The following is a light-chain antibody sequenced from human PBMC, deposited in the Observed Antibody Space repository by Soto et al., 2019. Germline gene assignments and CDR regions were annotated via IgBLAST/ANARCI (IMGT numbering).Light chain of an antibody. CDR3: SSYTSSSSVI. CDR1: SSDVGAYDY. V-gene: IGLV2-14*01. CDR2: DVN. Sequence: QSALTQPASVSGSPGQSIAISCTGTSSDVGAYDYVSWYQQHPGKAPKLMIYDVNYRPSGVSNRFSGSKSGNTASLTISGLQAEYEADYYCSSYTSSSSVIFGGGTKVTVL. J-gene: IGLJ2*01.